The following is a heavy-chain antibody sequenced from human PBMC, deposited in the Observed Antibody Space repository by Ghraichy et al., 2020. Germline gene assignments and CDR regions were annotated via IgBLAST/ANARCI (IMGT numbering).Heavy chain of an antibody. D-gene: IGHD6-13*01. Sequence: GSLRLSCVASGFTFSSYWMSWVRQAPGKGLEWVANIKQDGSEKYYVDSVKGRFTISRDNAKNSLYLQMNSLRAEDTAVYYCARDLWYLHNWFDPWGQGTLVTVSS. CDR1: GFTFSSYW. CDR2: IKQDGSEK. CDR3: ARDLWYLHNWFDP. V-gene: IGHV3-7*01. J-gene: IGHJ5*02.